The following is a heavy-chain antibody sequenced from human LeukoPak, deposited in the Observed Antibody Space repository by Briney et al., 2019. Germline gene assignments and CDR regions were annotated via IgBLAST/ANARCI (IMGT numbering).Heavy chain of an antibody. D-gene: IGHD6-6*01. V-gene: IGHV1-24*01. Sequence: ASVKVSCKVSGYTLTELSMHWVRQAPGKGLEWMGGFDPEDGETIYAQKFQGRVTMTEDTSTDTAYMELSSLRSEDTAVYYCATRGVLYSSLDNWFDPWGQGTLVTVSS. CDR3: ATRGVLYSSLDNWFDP. J-gene: IGHJ5*02. CDR2: FDPEDGET. CDR1: GYTLTELS.